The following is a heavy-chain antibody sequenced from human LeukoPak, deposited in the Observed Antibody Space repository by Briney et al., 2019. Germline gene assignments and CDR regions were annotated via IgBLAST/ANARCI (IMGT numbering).Heavy chain of an antibody. CDR1: GFTFGSYA. Sequence: PGGSLRLSCAASGFTFGSYAMSWVRQAPGKGLEWVSAISGSGGSTYYADSVKGWFTISRDNSKNTLYLQMNSLRAEDTAVYYCAKVRAVAGYFDYWGQGTLVTVSS. CDR3: AKVRAVAGYFDY. CDR2: ISGSGGST. J-gene: IGHJ4*02. V-gene: IGHV3-23*01. D-gene: IGHD6-19*01.